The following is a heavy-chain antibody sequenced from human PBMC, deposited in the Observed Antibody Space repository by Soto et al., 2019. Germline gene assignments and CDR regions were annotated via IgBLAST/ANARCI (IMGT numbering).Heavy chain of an antibody. Sequence: QVQLQESGPGLVKPSQTLSLTCTVSGGSISSGGYYWNWIRQHPGKGLEWIGYIYYSGSTYYNPSLXRXXTISVDTSKNQCSLKLSSVTAADTAIYYCARSVTPWGQGTLVTVSS. CDR2: IYYSGST. V-gene: IGHV4-31*03. CDR3: ARSVTP. D-gene: IGHD3-10*01. J-gene: IGHJ5*02. CDR1: GGSISSGGYY.